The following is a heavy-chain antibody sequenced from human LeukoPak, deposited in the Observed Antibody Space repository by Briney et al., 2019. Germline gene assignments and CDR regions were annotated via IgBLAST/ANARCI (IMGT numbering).Heavy chain of an antibody. CDR2: IYSGGDT. V-gene: IGHV3-53*01. J-gene: IGHJ4*02. Sequence: GGSLRLSCAASGLTVTSNYMSRIRQAPGKGLEWVSVIYSGGDTYYADSVKGRFTISRDNSKNTLYLQMNSLRAEDTAVYYCASKRGYNYGYDNWGQGTLVTVSS. CDR3: ASKRGYNYGYDN. D-gene: IGHD5-18*01. CDR1: GLTVTSNY.